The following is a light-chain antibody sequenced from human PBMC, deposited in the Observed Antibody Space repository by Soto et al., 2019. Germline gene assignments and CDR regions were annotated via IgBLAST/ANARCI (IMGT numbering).Light chain of an antibody. CDR3: QQANSFPIT. Sequence: AIQLTQSPSSLSASVGDRVTITCRASQGTSSPLAWYPQMPGKAPNLLICDASSLESGVPSRFSGSGSGTDFTLTISSLQPEDFATYYCQQANSFPITFGQGTRLEIK. J-gene: IGKJ5*01. V-gene: IGKV1-13*02. CDR1: QGTSSP. CDR2: DAS.